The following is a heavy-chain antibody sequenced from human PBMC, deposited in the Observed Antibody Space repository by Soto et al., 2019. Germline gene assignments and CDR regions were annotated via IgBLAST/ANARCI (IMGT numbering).Heavy chain of an antibody. CDR1: GFTFAYAW. J-gene: IGHJ4*02. V-gene: IGHV3-15*01. CDR3: THDYGDYRYYFDY. CDR2: IKSKTDGGTT. Sequence: EVQLVESGGGLVKPGGSLRLSCAASGFTFAYAWMSWVRQAPGKGPEWVGRIKSKTDGGTTDYAAPVKGRFTISRDDSKNTLYLQMNSLKIEDTAVYYCTHDYGDYRYYFDYWGPGMLVTVSS. D-gene: IGHD4-17*01.